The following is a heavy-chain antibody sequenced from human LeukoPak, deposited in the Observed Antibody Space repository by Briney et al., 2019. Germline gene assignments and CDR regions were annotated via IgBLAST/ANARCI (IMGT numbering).Heavy chain of an antibody. J-gene: IGHJ3*02. Sequence: GGSLRLSCAASGFTFDDYAMHWVRQAPGKGLEWVSGISWNSGSIGYADSVKGRFTISRDSAKNSLYLQMNSLRAEDTALYYCAKDRSYTRDALDIWGQGTMVTVSS. CDR1: GFTFDDYA. CDR3: AKDRSYTRDALDI. D-gene: IGHD4-11*01. CDR2: ISWNSGSI. V-gene: IGHV3-9*01.